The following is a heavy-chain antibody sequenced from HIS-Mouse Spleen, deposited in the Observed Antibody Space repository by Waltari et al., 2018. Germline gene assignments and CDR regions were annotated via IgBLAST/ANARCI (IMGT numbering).Heavy chain of an antibody. V-gene: IGHV4-34*01. CDR3: ARVRTGDPSYWYFDL. J-gene: IGHJ2*01. CDR1: GGSFSGYY. CDR2: INHSGST. Sequence: QVQLQQWGAGLLKPSETLSLTCAVYGGSFSGYYWSWIRRPPGKGLEWIGEINHSGSTNYHPSLKSRVTISVDTSKNQFSLKLSSVTAADTAVYYCARVRTGDPSYWYFDLWGRGTLVTVSS. D-gene: IGHD7-27*01.